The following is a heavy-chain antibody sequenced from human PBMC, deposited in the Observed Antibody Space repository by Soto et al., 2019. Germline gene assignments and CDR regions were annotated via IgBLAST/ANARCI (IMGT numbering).Heavy chain of an antibody. J-gene: IGHJ4*02. Sequence: QVQLQESGPGLVKPSGTLSLTCAVSGGSISSSNWWSWVRQPPGKGLEWIGEIYHSGSTNYNPSLKSRATISVDKSKNQFSLKLSSVTAADTAVYYCARARPGYHPAYFDYWGQGTLVTVSS. CDR1: GGSISSSNW. CDR3: ARARPGYHPAYFDY. V-gene: IGHV4-4*02. CDR2: IYHSGST. D-gene: IGHD2-15*01.